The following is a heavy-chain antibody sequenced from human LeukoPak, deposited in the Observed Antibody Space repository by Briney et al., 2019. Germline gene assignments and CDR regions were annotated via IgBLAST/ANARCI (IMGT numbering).Heavy chain of an antibody. J-gene: IGHJ4*02. Sequence: ASVKVSCKASGYTFTSYGISWVRQAPGQGLEWMGWISAYNGNTNYGQNLQARVTMTTGTSTNTAYMKLRSLRSDDTAVYYCARDEPYSSGWYYFDYWGQGTLVTVSS. CDR1: GYTFTSYG. CDR3: ARDEPYSSGWYYFDY. D-gene: IGHD6-19*01. CDR2: ISAYNGNT. V-gene: IGHV1-18*01.